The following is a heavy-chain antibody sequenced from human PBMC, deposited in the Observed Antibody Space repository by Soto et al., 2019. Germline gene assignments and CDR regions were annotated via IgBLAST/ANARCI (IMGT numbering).Heavy chain of an antibody. CDR2: INHSGST. CDR1: GASFSGYY. J-gene: IGHJ4*02. V-gene: IGHV4-34*01. Sequence: QVQLQQWGAGLLEPSETLSLTCAVYGASFSGYYWSWIRQPPGKGLEWIGEINHSGSTNYNPSLESRVTISVDTSKYHFSLKLSSVTAADPAVYYCAGTGGGGHGDYAHWGQGTLVTVSS. D-gene: IGHD4-17*01. CDR3: AGTGGGGHGDYAH.